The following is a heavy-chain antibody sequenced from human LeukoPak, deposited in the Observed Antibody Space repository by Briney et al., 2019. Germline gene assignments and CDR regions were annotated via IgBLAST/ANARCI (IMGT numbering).Heavy chain of an antibody. D-gene: IGHD3-9*01. CDR1: GGSISSGSYY. Sequence: PSQTLSLTCTVSGGSISSGSYYWSWIRQPAGKGLEWIGRIYTSGSTNYNPSLKSRVTISVDTSKNQFSLKLSSVTAADTAAYYCARSPSFDILTGYSDYYGMDVWGQGTTVTVSS. J-gene: IGHJ6*02. CDR3: ARSPSFDILTGYSDYYGMDV. CDR2: IYTSGST. V-gene: IGHV4-61*02.